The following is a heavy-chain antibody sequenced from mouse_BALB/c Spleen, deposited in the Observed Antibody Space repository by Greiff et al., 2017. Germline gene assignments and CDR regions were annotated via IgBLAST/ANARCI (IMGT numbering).Heavy chain of an antibody. CDR1: GYTFTSYT. V-gene: IGHV1-4*02. CDR2: INPSSGYT. CDR3: ARVVPYAMDY. J-gene: IGHJ4*01. Sequence: QVQLQQSAAELARPGASVKMSCKASGYTFTSYTMHWVKQRPGQGLEWIGYINPSSGYTEYNQKFKDKTTLTADKSSSTAYMQLSSLTSEDSAVYYCARVVPYAMDYWGQGTSVTVSS. D-gene: IGHD1-1*02.